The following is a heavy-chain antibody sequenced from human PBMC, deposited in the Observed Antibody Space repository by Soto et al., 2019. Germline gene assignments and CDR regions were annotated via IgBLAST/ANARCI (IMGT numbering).Heavy chain of an antibody. Sequence: PGGSLRLSCAASGFTFSSYAMIWVRQAPGKGLEWVSAISGSGGSTYYADSVKGRFTISRDNSKNTLYLQMNSLRAEDTAVYYCAKDRGPYYDILTGGFDYWGQGTLVTVSS. D-gene: IGHD3-9*01. CDR2: ISGSGGST. V-gene: IGHV3-23*01. CDR1: GFTFSSYA. J-gene: IGHJ4*02. CDR3: AKDRGPYYDILTGGFDY.